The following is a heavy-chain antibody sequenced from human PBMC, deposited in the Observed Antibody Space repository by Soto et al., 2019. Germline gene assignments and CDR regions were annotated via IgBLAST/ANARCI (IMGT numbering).Heavy chain of an antibody. CDR3: ARYTSSWYWREGPLGPYFYGMVF. CDR1: GGTFSSYA. Sequence: QVQLVQSGAEVKKPGTSVKVSCKASGGTFSSYAISWVRQAPGQGLEWIGGIIPIFGTANYAQKFQGRVAITAGESTSPAYMEVSSLRSEDPAVYYCARYTSSWYWREGPLGPYFYGMVFWGQGTTVTVSS. J-gene: IGHJ6*02. V-gene: IGHV1-69*01. CDR2: IIPIFGTA. D-gene: IGHD6-13*01.